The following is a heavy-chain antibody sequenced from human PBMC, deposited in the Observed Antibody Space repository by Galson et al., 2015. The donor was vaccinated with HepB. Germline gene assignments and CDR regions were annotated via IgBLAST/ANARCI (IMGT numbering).Heavy chain of an antibody. Sequence: SLRLSCAASGFTVSTNYMSWVRQAPGKGLEWVSVTDTSGRTYYADSVKGRFTISIDNAKNTLYLQMNSLRAEDTAVYYCAKWGRKTHIVVVTAMGLDYWGQGTLVTVSS. D-gene: IGHD2-21*02. CDR3: AKWGRKTHIVVVTAMGLDY. V-gene: IGHV3-53*01. CDR2: TDTSGRT. J-gene: IGHJ4*02. CDR1: GFTVSTNY.